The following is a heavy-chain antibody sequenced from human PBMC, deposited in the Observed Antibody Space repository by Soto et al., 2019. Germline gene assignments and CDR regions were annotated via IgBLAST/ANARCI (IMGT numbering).Heavy chain of an antibody. CDR1: GFSLSTSGVG. CDR2: IYWDDDK. J-gene: IGHJ3*02. D-gene: IGHD6-13*01. Sequence: SGPTLVKPTQTLTLTCTFSGFSLSTSGVGVGWIRQPPGKALEWLALIYWDDDKRYSPSLKSRLTITKDNSKNQVVLTMTNMDHVDTATYYCAHSRRHTVEIRGSPKQQLPPYDAFDIWGQGTMVTVSS. V-gene: IGHV2-5*02. CDR3: AHSRRHTVEIRGSPKQQLPPYDAFDI.